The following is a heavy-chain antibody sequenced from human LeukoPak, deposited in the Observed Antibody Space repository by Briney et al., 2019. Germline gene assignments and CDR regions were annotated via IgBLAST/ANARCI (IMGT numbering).Heavy chain of an antibody. CDR1: GFTFSSHG. J-gene: IGHJ4*02. Sequence: GGSLRLSCAASGFTFSSHGMHWVRQAPGKGLECVAVISYDGSNKYYADSVKGRFTISRDNSKNTLYLQMNSLRAEDTAVYYCTKSGIAAAGSLVYFDYWGQGTLVTASS. CDR3: TKSGIAAAGSLVYFDY. D-gene: IGHD6-13*01. CDR2: ISYDGSNK. V-gene: IGHV3-30*18.